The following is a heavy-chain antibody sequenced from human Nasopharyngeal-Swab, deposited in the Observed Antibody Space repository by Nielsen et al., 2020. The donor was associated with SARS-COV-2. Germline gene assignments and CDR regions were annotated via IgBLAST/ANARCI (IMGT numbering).Heavy chain of an antibody. D-gene: IGHD4-17*01. CDR2: IKQDGSEK. CDR1: GFSFSSYW. CDR3: ARIRYRDYNDAFDL. V-gene: IGHV3-7*01. J-gene: IGHJ3*01. Sequence: LKISCAASGFSFSSYWMSWVRQAPGKGLEWVANIKQDGSEKYYVDSLKGRFTVSRDNAKNSLYLQMNSLRAEDTAVYYCARIRYRDYNDAFDLWGQGTSVTVSS.